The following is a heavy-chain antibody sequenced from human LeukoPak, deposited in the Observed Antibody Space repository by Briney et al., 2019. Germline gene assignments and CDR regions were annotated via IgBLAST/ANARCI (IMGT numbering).Heavy chain of an antibody. CDR2: INSDGSSI. V-gene: IGHV3-74*01. D-gene: IGHD4-17*01. CDR1: GFTFSSHW. CDR3: AFIFTVTTSFDY. Sequence: GGSLRLSCAASGFTFSSHWMHWVRQAPGKGLVWVSRINSDGSSISYADSVKGRFTISRDNAKNTLYLQMNSLRAEDTAVYYCAFIFTVTTSFDYWGQGTLVTVSS. J-gene: IGHJ4*02.